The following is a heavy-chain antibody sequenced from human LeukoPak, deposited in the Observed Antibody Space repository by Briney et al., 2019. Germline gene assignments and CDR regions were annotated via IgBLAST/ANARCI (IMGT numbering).Heavy chain of an antibody. V-gene: IGHV3-53*01. Sequence: GGSLRLSCAASGFTVSSNYMSWVRQAPGKGLEWVSVIYSGGSTYYADSVKGRFTISRDNSKNTLYVQMNSLRAENTAVYYCARARGYSGYESKWYYYGMDVWGQGTTVTVSS. CDR1: GFTVSSNY. CDR3: ARARGYSGYESKWYYYGMDV. J-gene: IGHJ6*02. CDR2: IYSGGST. D-gene: IGHD5-12*01.